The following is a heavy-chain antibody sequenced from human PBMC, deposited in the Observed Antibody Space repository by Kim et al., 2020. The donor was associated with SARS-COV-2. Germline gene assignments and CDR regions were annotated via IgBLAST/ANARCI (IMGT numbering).Heavy chain of an antibody. Sequence: GGSLRLSCAASGFTFSSYAMSWVRQAPGKGLEWVSAISGSGGSTYYADSVKGRFTISRDNSKNTLYLQMNSLRAEDTAVYYCAKDPSLYGSGSYYRSWGQGTLVTVSS. CDR2: ISGSGGST. V-gene: IGHV3-23*01. CDR1: GFTFSSYA. CDR3: AKDPSLYGSGSYYRS. J-gene: IGHJ4*02. D-gene: IGHD3-10*01.